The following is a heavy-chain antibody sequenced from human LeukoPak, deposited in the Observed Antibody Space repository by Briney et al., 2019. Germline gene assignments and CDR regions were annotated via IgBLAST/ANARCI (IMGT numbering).Heavy chain of an antibody. CDR3: AKGRDGYNYFDY. CDR1: GGSISSYS. J-gene: IGHJ4*02. CDR2: IYSSGST. V-gene: IGHV4-4*09. Sequence: SETLSLTCTVSGGSISSYSWSWIRQPPGKGLEWIGYIYSSGSTNYNPCLKSRVTISVDTSKNQCPLKLSSVTAADTAVYYCAKGRDGYNYFDYWGQGTLVTVSS. D-gene: IGHD5-24*01.